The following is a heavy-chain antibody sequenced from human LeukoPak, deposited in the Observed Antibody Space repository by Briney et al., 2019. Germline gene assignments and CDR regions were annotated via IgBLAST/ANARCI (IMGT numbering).Heavy chain of an antibody. CDR3: GKDLISMVRGSPMDV. J-gene: IGHJ6*02. CDR2: LVYDGFYK. V-gene: IGHV3-30*02. D-gene: IGHD3-10*01. CDR1: GFSFSNYG. Sequence: GGSLRLSCAASGFSFSNYGMHWVRQAPGKGLEWVALLVYDGFYKYYTDSVKGRFTISRDDSTNTLYLQLTSLRVEDTAVYYCGKDLISMVRGSPMDVWGRGTTVTVS.